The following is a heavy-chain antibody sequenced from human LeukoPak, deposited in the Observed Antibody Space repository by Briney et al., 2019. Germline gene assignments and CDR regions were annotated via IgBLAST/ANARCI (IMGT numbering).Heavy chain of an antibody. Sequence: ASVKVSCKASGGTFSSYAISWVRQAPGQGLEWMGGIIPIFGTANYAQEFQGRVTITADESTSTAYMELSSLRSEDTAVYYCARGDTTVVTACFDYWGQGTLVTVSS. V-gene: IGHV1-69*13. D-gene: IGHD4-23*01. CDR1: GGTFSSYA. CDR2: IIPIFGTA. CDR3: ARGDTTVVTACFDY. J-gene: IGHJ4*02.